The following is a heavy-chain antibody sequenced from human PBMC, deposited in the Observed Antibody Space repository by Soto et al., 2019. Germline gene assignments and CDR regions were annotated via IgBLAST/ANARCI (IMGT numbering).Heavy chain of an antibody. J-gene: IGHJ6*02. V-gene: IGHV1-18*01. CDR2: ISPYTGNT. CDR3: VMVDNYVTPTPQDV. D-gene: IGHD3-16*01. CDR1: GYIFVNNG. Sequence: QVQLVQSGDEVKKPGASVKVSCEASGYIFVNNGIAWVRQAPGPGLEWMGWISPYTGNTHSATKIQGRLTMTTDTSTSTAYMDLGSLTSDDTAVYYCVMVDNYVTPTPQDVWGQGTTVTVSS.